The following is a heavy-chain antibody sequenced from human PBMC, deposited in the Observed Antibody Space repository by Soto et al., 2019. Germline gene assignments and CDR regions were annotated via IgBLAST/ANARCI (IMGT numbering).Heavy chain of an antibody. D-gene: IGHD1-1*01. CDR3: ARTLNWNDGSEYFQH. V-gene: IGHV3-66*01. CDR1: GFTGSSNY. CDR2: IYSGGST. Sequence: PGGSLRLSCAASGFTGSSNYMSWVRQAPGKGLEWVSVIYSGGSTYYADSVKGRFTISRDNSKNTLYLQMNSLRAEDTAVYYCARTLNWNDGSEYFQHWGQGTLVTVSS. J-gene: IGHJ1*01.